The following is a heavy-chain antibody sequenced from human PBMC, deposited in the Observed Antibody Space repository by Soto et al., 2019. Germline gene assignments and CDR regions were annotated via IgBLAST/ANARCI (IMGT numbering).Heavy chain of an antibody. CDR3: ARESHDILTGPPWVWYFDL. V-gene: IGHV4-34*01. CDR1: GGFFSGYF. Sequence: QVQLPQWGAGPLGALEALSLTWGGSGGFFSGYFLAWIRPSPGEGLEWIGEINDRGSINYNPSLKSRVSISVDTSKNHYSLNLRSVTAADTAVYYCARESHDILTGPPWVWYFDLWGRGTLVTVSS. D-gene: IGHD3-9*01. CDR2: INDRGSI. J-gene: IGHJ2*01.